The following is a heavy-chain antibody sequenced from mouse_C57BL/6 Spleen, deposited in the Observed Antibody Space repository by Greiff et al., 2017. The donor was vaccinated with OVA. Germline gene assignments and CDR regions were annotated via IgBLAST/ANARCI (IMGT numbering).Heavy chain of an antibody. Sequence: EVQVVESGGGLVKPGGSLKLSCAASGFTFSDYGMHWVRQAPEKGLEWVAYISSGSSTIYYADTVKGRFTISRDNAKNTLFLQMTSLRSEDTAMYYCARGGGNYDYAMDYWGQGTSVTVSS. D-gene: IGHD2-1*01. CDR2: ISSGSSTI. CDR1: GFTFSDYG. V-gene: IGHV5-17*01. CDR3: ARGGGNYDYAMDY. J-gene: IGHJ4*01.